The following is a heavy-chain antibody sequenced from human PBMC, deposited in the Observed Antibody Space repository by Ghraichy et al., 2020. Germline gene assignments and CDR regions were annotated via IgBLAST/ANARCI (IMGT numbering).Heavy chain of an antibody. J-gene: IGHJ4*02. V-gene: IGHV3-7*01. CDR1: GFTFGSYW. D-gene: IGHD6-13*01. Sequence: GGSLRLSCEASGFTFGSYWMNWVRQAPGKGLEWVANIKQDGGETYYVDSVNGRFTISRDNAKNSLYLQMNSLRVEDTAVYYCATEKHPGGAAAGTGYWGQGTLVTVSS. CDR2: IKQDGGET. CDR3: ATEKHPGGAAAGTGY.